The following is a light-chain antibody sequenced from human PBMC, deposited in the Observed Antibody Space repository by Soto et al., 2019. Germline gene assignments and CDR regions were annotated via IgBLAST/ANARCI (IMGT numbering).Light chain of an antibody. J-gene: IGKJ1*01. CDR1: QSISGW. CDR3: QQYNSYPT. CDR2: KAS. Sequence: DIQMSQSPSTRSASVGDRVTITCRASQSISGWLAWYQQKPGKAPKLLIYKASSLESGVPSRFSGSGSGTEFTLTISSLQPDDFATYYCQQYNSYPTFGQGPKVEIK. V-gene: IGKV1-5*03.